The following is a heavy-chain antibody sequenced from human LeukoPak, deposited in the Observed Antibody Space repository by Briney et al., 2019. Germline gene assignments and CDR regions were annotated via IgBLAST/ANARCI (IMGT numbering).Heavy chain of an antibody. Sequence: GGSLRLSCAASGFPFTTAWMAWVRQAPGKGLVWVGLIKRTTDGGTTDYAAPVKGRFTISRDDSKNSLYLQMNDLKTDDTGVYFCAWPFYGRIDSWGQGTLVTVSS. V-gene: IGHV3-15*01. CDR3: AWPFYGRIDS. D-gene: IGHD4-17*01. CDR2: IKRTTDGGTT. J-gene: IGHJ5*01. CDR1: GFPFTTAW.